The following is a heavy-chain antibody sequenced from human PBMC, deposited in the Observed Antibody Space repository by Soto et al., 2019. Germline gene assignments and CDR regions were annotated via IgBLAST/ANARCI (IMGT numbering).Heavy chain of an antibody. CDR2: ISYDANKK. J-gene: IGHJ4*02. CDR3: AKDFYTVTLPPAHRPSYFDS. V-gene: IGHV3-30*18. Sequence: QVHLVESGGGVVPPGRSLRLSCEASGFTFRTYGMHWVRQAPGKGLEWVAFISYDANKKYYADSVKGRFTINRDTSRNTLYLQRNSLPTEDTAVYYCAKDFYTVTLPPAHRPSYFDSWGQGSLVTVSS. D-gene: IGHD4-17*01. CDR1: GFTFRTYG.